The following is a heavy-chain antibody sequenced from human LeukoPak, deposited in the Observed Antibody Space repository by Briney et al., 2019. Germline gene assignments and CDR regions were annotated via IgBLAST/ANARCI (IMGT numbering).Heavy chain of an antibody. CDR2: INPNRGGP. D-gene: IGHD1-14*01. J-gene: IGHJ5*02. V-gene: IGHV1-2*02. CDR3: GRAKGPLVRPASVYCSDP. Sequence: ASVSVSCKASVYTLTGYYMHWVRPAPGQGGGWMGWINPNRGGPNYTQKFQGRVTMTRDTPISTAHMELGRWRPGDPAVFYCGRAKGPLVRPASVYCSDPWGQRTLVTVS. CDR1: VYTLTGYY.